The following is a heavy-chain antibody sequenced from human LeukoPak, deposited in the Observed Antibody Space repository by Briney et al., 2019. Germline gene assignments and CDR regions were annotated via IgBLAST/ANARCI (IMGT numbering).Heavy chain of an antibody. V-gene: IGHV1-2*06. J-gene: IGHJ3*02. CDR3: ARVRGYSYGSGAFDI. CDR2: INPNSGGT. CDR1: GYTFTGYY. Sequence: VASVKVSCKASGYTFTGYYMHWVRQAPGQGLEWMGRINPNSGGTNYAQKFQGRVTMTRDTSISTAYMELSRLRSDDTAVYYCARVRGYSYGSGAFDIWGQGTVVTVSS. D-gene: IGHD5-18*01.